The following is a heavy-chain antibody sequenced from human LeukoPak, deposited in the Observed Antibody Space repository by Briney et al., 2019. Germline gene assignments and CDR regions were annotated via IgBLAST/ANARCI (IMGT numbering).Heavy chain of an antibody. D-gene: IGHD2-2*01. V-gene: IGHV1-2*02. J-gene: IGHJ4*02. Sequence: GASVKGSCKASGYTFTAYYIHWVRQAPGQGLEWMGWINPNSGGTNYAQKFQGRVTMTRDTSISTAYMDLSRLRSDDTAVYYCARGGRYCSTTSCLGEGYYFDYWGQGTLVTVSS. CDR2: INPNSGGT. CDR3: ARGGRYCSTTSCLGEGYYFDY. CDR1: GYTFTAYY.